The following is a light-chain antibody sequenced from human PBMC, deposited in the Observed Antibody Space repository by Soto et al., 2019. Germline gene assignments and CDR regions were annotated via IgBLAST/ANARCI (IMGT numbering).Light chain of an antibody. CDR1: SSDVGGYNY. CDR3: SSYAGSNNFVV. CDR2: EVS. J-gene: IGLJ2*01. Sequence: QSALTQPPSASGSPGQSVTISCTGTSSDVGGYNYVSWYQQHPGKAPKLMIYEVSKRTSGVPDRFSGSKSGNTASLTVSGLQAEYEADYSCSSYAGSNNFVVFGGGTELTVL. V-gene: IGLV2-8*01.